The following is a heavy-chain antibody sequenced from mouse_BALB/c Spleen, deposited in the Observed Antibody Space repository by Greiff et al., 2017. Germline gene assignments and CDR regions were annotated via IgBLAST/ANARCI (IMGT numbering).Heavy chain of an antibody. Sequence: VKLQESGAELARPGASVKMSCKASGYTFTSYTMHWVKQRPGQGLEWIGYINPSSGYTNYNQKFKDKATLTADKSSSTAYMQLSSLTSEDSAVYYCARKELSYAMDYWGQGTSVTVSS. CDR3: ARKELSYAMDY. CDR1: GYTFTSYT. J-gene: IGHJ4*01. D-gene: IGHD4-1*01. CDR2: INPSSGYT. V-gene: IGHV1-4*01.